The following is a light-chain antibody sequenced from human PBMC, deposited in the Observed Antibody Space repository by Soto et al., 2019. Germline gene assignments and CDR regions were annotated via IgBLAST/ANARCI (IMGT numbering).Light chain of an antibody. CDR2: EVS. V-gene: IGLV2-14*03. CDR3: SSHTSSSIWV. CDR1: SSDVGDYNF. Sequence: QSVLTQPASVSGSPGQSITISCTGTSSDVGDYNFVSWYQQLPGKAPKLMIYEVSHRPSGVSNRFSGSKSGNTASLTISGLLAEDEAHYYCSSHTSSSIWVFGGGTKLTV. J-gene: IGLJ3*02.